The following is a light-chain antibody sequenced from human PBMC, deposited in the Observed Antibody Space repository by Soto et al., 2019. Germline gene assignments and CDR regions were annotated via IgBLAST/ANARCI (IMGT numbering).Light chain of an antibody. CDR3: LPAYTGARPI. CDR2: DTS. Sequence: QSVVTQEPSLTVSPGGTVTLTCAYSTGAVTRGHYPYWFQQKPGQAPRTLIYDTSIKHSRTPARFSGSLLGDKATLTLPGAQPEDEADSSCLPAYTGARPIFGGGTTLNVL. J-gene: IGLJ2*01. CDR1: TGAVTRGHY. V-gene: IGLV7-46*01.